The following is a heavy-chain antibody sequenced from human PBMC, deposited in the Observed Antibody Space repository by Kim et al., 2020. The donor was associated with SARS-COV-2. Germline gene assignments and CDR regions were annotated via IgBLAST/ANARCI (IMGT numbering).Heavy chain of an antibody. J-gene: IGHJ6*02. D-gene: IGHD1-26*01. CDR2: ISRDGSDK. V-gene: IGHV3-7*04. CDR3: ARGHYQLEV. Sequence: GGSLRLSCAASGFTYSTYWMNWIRQAPGKGLEWVASISRDGSDKSIVDSMKGQITISRDNAENSLYLQMNSLRGEDTAVYYCARGHYQLEVWGPGTTVTVSS. CDR1: GFTYSTYW.